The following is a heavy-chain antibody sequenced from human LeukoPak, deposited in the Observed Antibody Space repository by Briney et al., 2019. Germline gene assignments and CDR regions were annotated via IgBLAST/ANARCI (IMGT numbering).Heavy chain of an antibody. CDR3: ARDCSGGSCYGAFDI. V-gene: IGHV4-30-4*01. J-gene: IGHJ3*02. CDR2: IYDSGST. D-gene: IGHD2-15*01. Sequence: SQTLSLTCTVSGASIRSGDYYWSWIRQPPGKGLEWIGYIYDSGSTYYNPSLKSRITISVDTSENRFYLKLSSVTATDTAVYSCARDCSGGSCYGAFDIWGQGTMVTVSS. CDR1: GASIRSGDYY.